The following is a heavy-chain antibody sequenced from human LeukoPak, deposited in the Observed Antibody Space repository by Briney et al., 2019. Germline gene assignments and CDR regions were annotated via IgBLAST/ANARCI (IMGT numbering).Heavy chain of an antibody. Sequence: TGGSLRLSCAASGFTLSTYSINWVRQAPGKGLEWIGSIYYSGSTYYNPSLKSRVTISVDTSKNQFSLKLNSVTATDTAVYYCARHYGPWGQGTLVTVSS. J-gene: IGHJ4*02. CDR2: IYYSGST. CDR3: ARHYGP. D-gene: IGHD3-10*01. CDR1: GFTLSTYSIN. V-gene: IGHV4-39*01.